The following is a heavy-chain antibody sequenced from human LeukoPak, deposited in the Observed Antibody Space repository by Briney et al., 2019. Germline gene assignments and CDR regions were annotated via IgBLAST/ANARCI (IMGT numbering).Heavy chain of an antibody. Sequence: EPSETLSLTCTVSGYSISSGYCWGWIRQPPGKGLEWIGTIYYTGSTYYNPSLKSRVTLAVDTSNNQFSLKVSSVTAADTAVYYCARYHVTTVSKRPMDVWGKGTTVTISS. J-gene: IGHJ6*03. CDR2: IYYTGST. V-gene: IGHV4-38-2*02. CDR3: ARYHVTTVSKRPMDV. D-gene: IGHD4-17*01. CDR1: GYSISSGYC.